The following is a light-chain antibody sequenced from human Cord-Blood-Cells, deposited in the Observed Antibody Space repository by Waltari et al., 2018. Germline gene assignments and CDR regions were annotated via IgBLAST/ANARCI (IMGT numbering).Light chain of an antibody. J-gene: IGKJ1*01. CDR1: QGNSNY. V-gene: IGKV1-27*01. CDR2: AAS. Sequence: EIQMTQSPSPLSASVGDTVTITCRASQGNSNYLAWYQQKPGKVPKLLIYAASTLQSGVPSRFSGSGSGTDFTLTISSLQPEDVATYYCQKYNSAPWTFGQGTKVEIK. CDR3: QKYNSAPWT.